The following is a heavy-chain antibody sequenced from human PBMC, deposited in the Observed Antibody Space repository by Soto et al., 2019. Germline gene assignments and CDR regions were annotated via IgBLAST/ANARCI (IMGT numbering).Heavy chain of an antibody. Sequence: PGGSLRLSCAASGFSFSSHSMKWVRQAPGKGLEWVSYISSSGSTIYYADSVKGRFTISRDNAKNSLYLQMNSLRAEDTAVYYCARDYYYDSSGYYAGFDYWGQGTLVTVSS. CDR2: ISSSGSTI. CDR3: ARDYYYDSSGYYAGFDY. D-gene: IGHD3-22*01. J-gene: IGHJ4*02. CDR1: GFSFSSHS. V-gene: IGHV3-48*01.